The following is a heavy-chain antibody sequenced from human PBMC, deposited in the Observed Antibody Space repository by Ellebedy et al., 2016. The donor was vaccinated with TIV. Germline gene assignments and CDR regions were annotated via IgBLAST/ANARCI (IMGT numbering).Heavy chain of an antibody. CDR3: ARDRGIGPSIFLRNPYYFDY. CDR2: IWYDGSNK. CDR1: GFTFSSYG. D-gene: IGHD1-14*01. V-gene: IGHV3-33*01. Sequence: GESLKISCAASGFTFSSYGMHWVRQAPGKGLEWVAVIWYDGSNKYYADSVKGRFTISRDNSKNTLYLQMNSLRAEDTAVYYCARDRGIGPSIFLRNPYYFDYWGQGTLVTVSS. J-gene: IGHJ4*02.